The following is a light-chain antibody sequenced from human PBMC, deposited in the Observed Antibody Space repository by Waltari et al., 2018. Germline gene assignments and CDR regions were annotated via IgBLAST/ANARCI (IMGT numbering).Light chain of an antibody. CDR2: DVS. Sequence: HSALTQPASVSGSPGQSITISCTGTTSDVGGYNYVSWYQQHPGKAPKLMIYDVSKRPSGVSDRFSGSKSGNTASLTISGLQTEDEADYYFSSYSRSSTFYVFGTGTKVTVL. J-gene: IGLJ1*01. V-gene: IGLV2-14*03. CDR1: TSDVGGYNY. CDR3: SSYSRSSTFYV.